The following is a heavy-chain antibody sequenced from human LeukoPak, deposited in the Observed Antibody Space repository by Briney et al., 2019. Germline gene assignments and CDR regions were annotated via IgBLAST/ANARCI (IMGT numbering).Heavy chain of an antibody. J-gene: IGHJ6*02. Sequence: SETLSLTCTVSGGSINSGSYYWNWIRQSAGKGLEWIGYIYYSGSTNYNPSLKSRVTISVDTSKNQFSLNLSSVTAADTAVYYCARHLYYYYGMDVWGQGTTVTVSS. CDR2: IYYSGST. CDR3: ARHLYYYYGMDV. CDR1: GGSINSGSYY. V-gene: IGHV4-61*10.